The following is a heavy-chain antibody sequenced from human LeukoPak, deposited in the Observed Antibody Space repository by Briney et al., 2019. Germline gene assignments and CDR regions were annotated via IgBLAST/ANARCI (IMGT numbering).Heavy chain of an antibody. CDR2: ISSSSSYI. J-gene: IGHJ4*02. V-gene: IGHV3-21*01. CDR1: GFTFSSYS. D-gene: IGHD3-22*01. Sequence: PGGSLRLSCAASGFTFSSYSMNWVRQAPRKGLEWVSSISSSSSYIYYADSVKGRFTISRDNAKNSPYLQMNSLRAEDTAVYYCARKGDYYDSSGYYLDYWGQGTLVTVSS. CDR3: ARKGDYYDSSGYYLDY.